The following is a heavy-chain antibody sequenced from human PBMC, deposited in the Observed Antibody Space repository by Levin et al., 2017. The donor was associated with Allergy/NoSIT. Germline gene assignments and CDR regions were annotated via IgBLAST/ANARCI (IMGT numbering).Heavy chain of an antibody. D-gene: IGHD6-19*01. J-gene: IGHJ1*01. CDR1: GFTFSSYG. CDR2: ISYDGSYK. CDR3: AKDYASLSVIGTAEYFQY. V-gene: IGHV3-30*18. Sequence: GESLKISCAASGFTFSSYGMHWVCQAPGKGLEWVAVISYDGSYKNYVDSVKGRFTISRDNSKNTLYLQLNRLRPEDTATYYCAKDYASLSVIGTAEYFQYWGQGTLVTVSS.